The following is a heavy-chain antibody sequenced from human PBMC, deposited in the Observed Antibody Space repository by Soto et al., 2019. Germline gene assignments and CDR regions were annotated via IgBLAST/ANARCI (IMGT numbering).Heavy chain of an antibody. Sequence: SETLSLTCTFPVGSISIYDWSWIRHPPGKGLEWIGYIYYSGSNNYNHSLKSRVTISVDTSKNEFSLKLSSVTAEDAAVYYCARGGDSGGYYLIDYWGQGTLVTVSS. CDR3: ARGGDSGGYYLIDY. V-gene: IGHV4-59*01. CDR1: VGSISIYD. J-gene: IGHJ4*02. D-gene: IGHD3-22*01. CDR2: IYYSGSN.